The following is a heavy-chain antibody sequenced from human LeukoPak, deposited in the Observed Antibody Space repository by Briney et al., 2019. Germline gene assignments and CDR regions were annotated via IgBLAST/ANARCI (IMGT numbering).Heavy chain of an antibody. Sequence: GESLQISCKGSGYSFTRNWIGWVRQLPGKGLEWMGIIYPGDSDTRYSPSFQGQVTISADKSINTAYLQWSSLKASDTAMYYCARRVVNNRNWYFNLWGRGTLVTVSS. D-gene: IGHD4-23*01. CDR1: GYSFTRNW. CDR3: ARRVVNNRNWYFNL. V-gene: IGHV5-51*01. CDR2: IYPGDSDT. J-gene: IGHJ2*01.